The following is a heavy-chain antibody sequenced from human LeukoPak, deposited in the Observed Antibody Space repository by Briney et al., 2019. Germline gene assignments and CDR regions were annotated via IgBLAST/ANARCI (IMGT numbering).Heavy chain of an antibody. CDR3: AKDESHYYFDSSGLLFDY. CDR1: GVTLSSYA. D-gene: IGHD3-22*01. CDR2: ISSSGSGGNT. Sequence: GGSLRLSCAASGVTLSSYAMSWARQAPGKGLEWVSGISSSGSGGNTYYADSVKGRFTISRDSSKNTLYLQMNSLRAEDTAVYYCAKDESHYYFDSSGLLFDYWGQGTLVTVSS. J-gene: IGHJ4*02. V-gene: IGHV3-23*01.